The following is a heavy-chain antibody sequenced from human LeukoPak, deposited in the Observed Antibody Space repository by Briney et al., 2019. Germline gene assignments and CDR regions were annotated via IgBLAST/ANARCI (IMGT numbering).Heavy chain of an antibody. Sequence: PGGSLRLSCAASGFTFSSYSMNWVRQAPGKGLEWVSSISSSSYIYYADSVKGRFTISRDNAKNSLYLQMNSLRAEDTAVYYCARGGLTGYYFDSWGQGTLVTVSS. CDR3: ARGGLTGYYFDS. J-gene: IGHJ4*02. V-gene: IGHV3-21*01. CDR2: ISSSSYI. D-gene: IGHD3-9*01. CDR1: GFTFSSYS.